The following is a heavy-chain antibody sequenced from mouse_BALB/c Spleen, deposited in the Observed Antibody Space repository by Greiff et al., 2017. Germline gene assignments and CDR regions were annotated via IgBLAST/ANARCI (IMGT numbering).Heavy chain of an antibody. D-gene: IGHD2-3*01. J-gene: IGHJ4*01. V-gene: IGHV5-6-5*01. CDR2: ISSGGST. Sequence: EVMLVESGGGLVKPGGSLKLSCAASGFTFSSYAMSWVRQTPEKRLEWVASISSGGSTYYPDSVKGRFTISRDNARNILYLQMSSLRSEDTAMYYCARGIAWLLPYYAMDYWGQGTSVTVSS. CDR1: GFTFSSYA. CDR3: ARGIAWLLPYYAMDY.